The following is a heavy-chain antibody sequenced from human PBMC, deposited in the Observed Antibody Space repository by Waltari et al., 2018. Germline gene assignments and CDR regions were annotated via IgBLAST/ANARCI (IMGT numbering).Heavy chain of an antibody. CDR1: GGSIDSGSYY. CDR3: ARGRWWEETYYYDSSGYYNY. Sequence: QVQLQESGPGLVKPSQTLSLTCTVSGGSIDSGSYYWSWIRQPAGKGLEWIGRIYTSGSTNYNPSLKSRVTISVDTSKNQFSLNLSSVTAADTAVYYCARGRWWEETYYYDSSGYYNYWGQGTLVTVSS. CDR2: IYTSGST. J-gene: IGHJ4*02. V-gene: IGHV4-61*02. D-gene: IGHD3-22*01.